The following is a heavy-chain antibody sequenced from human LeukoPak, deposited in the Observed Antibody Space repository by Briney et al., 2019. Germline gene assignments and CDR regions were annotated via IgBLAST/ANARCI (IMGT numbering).Heavy chain of an antibody. J-gene: IGHJ3*02. Sequence: ASVKVSCEASGYTFSGYYIHWVRQAPGQGLEWMGWINPNSGGTNYAQKFQGRVTMTRDTSITTAYMELSRLRFDDTAVYYCARDPVDTTNDAFDIWGQGTMVTVSS. D-gene: IGHD5-18*01. V-gene: IGHV1-2*02. CDR1: GYTFSGYY. CDR3: ARDPVDTTNDAFDI. CDR2: INPNSGGT.